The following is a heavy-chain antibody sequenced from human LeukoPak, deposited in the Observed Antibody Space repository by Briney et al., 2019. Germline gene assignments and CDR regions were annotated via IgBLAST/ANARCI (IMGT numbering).Heavy chain of an antibody. D-gene: IGHD1-26*01. J-gene: IGHJ6*03. V-gene: IGHV4-59*12. CDR3: ARVVGATLGYYYYYYMDV. CDR2: IYYSGST. CDR1: GGSISNYH. Sequence: SETLSLTCIVSGGSISNYHWSWIRQPPGKGLEWIGYIYYSGSTNYSPSLKSRVTISIDTSKNQFSLKLSSVTAADTAVYYCARVVGATLGYYYYYYMDVWGKGTTVTVSS.